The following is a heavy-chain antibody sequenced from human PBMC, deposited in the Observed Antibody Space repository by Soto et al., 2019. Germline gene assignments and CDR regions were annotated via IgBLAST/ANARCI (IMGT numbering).Heavy chain of an antibody. CDR3: ARRGTTVVTRDGFDI. Sequence: ASVKVSCKASGYTFIRYSISWVRQAPGQGLEWMGWISAYNGNTSYAQKLQGRVTMTTDTSTSTAYMELRSLRSDDTAVYYCARRGTTVVTRDGFDIWGQGTMVTVSS. J-gene: IGHJ3*02. CDR2: ISAYNGNT. CDR1: GYTFIRYS. D-gene: IGHD4-17*01. V-gene: IGHV1-18*01.